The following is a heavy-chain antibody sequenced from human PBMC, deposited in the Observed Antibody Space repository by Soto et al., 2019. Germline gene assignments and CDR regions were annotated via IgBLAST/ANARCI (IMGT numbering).Heavy chain of an antibody. CDR2: FDPEDGET. V-gene: IGHV1-24*01. J-gene: IGHJ6*02. Sequence: ASVKVSCKVSGYTLTELSMHWVRQAPGKGLEWMGGFDPEDGETIYAQKFQGRVTMTEDTSTDTAYMELSSLRSEDTAVYYCATGCSSGGSCYTYYYYGMDVWGQGTTVTVSS. D-gene: IGHD2-15*01. CDR1: GYTLTELS. CDR3: ATGCSSGGSCYTYYYYGMDV.